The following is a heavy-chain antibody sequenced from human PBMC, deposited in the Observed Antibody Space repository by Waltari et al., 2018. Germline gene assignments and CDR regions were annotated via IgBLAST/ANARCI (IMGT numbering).Heavy chain of an antibody. D-gene: IGHD3-3*01. CDR1: GFPFRGNW. CDR3: VRHGFWNFDF. Sequence: EVQLVESGGGLVQPGGSLRLSCPDSGFPFRGNWMAWVRQAPGKGLEWVANIKEDGSKKNYVDSVEGRFTISRDNAKNALYLQMNSLRAEDTALYYCVRHGFWNFDFWGQGTLVTVSS. V-gene: IGHV3-7*01. J-gene: IGHJ4*02. CDR2: IKEDGSKK.